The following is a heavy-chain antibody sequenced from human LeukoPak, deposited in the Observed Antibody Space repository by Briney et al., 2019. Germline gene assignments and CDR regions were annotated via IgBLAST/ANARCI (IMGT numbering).Heavy chain of an antibody. J-gene: IGHJ4*02. D-gene: IGHD3-22*01. CDR1: GFTFSSYA. Sequence: PGGSLRLSCAASGFTFSSYAMHWVRQAPGKGLEWVAVISYDGSNKYYADSVKGRFTISRDNSKNTLYLQMNSLRAEDTAVYYRARLYQHDSSTYRPVDYWGQGTLVSVSS. V-gene: IGHV3-30*04. CDR2: ISYDGSNK. CDR3: ARLYQHDSSTYRPVDY.